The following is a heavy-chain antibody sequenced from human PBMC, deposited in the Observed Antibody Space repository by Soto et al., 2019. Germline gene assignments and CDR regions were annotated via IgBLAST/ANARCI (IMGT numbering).Heavy chain of an antibody. Sequence: QVQLVESGGGVVQPGRSLRLSCAASGFTFSSYGMHWVRQAPGKGLEWVAVISYDGSNKYYADSVKGRFTISRDNSKNTLYLQLNSLRAEDTAVYYCAKAPRYCSSTSCYDIWGQGTMVTVSS. V-gene: IGHV3-30*18. CDR2: ISYDGSNK. CDR1: GFTFSSYG. D-gene: IGHD2-2*01. J-gene: IGHJ3*02. CDR3: AKAPRYCSSTSCYDI.